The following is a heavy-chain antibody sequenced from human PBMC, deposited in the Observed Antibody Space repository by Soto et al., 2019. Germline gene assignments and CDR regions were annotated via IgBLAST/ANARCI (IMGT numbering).Heavy chain of an antibody. D-gene: IGHD2-15*01. J-gene: IGHJ4*02. CDR2: IRSKANSYAT. CDR3: TAYCSSGSCYAGTYFDY. CDR1: GFTFSGSA. Sequence: GGSLRLSCAASGFTFSGSAMHWVRQASGKGLDWVGRIRSKANSYATAYAASVKGRFTISRDDSKNTAYLQMNSLKTEDTAVYYCTAYCSSGSCYAGTYFDYWGQGTQVTVSS. V-gene: IGHV3-73*01.